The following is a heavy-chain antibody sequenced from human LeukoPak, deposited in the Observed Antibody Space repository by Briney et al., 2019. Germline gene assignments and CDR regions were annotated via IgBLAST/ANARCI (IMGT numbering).Heavy chain of an antibody. CDR3: ARAHIVVVTAIRGLNAFDI. Sequence: GGSLRLPCAASGFTFSSYAMHWVRQAPGKGLEWVAVISYDGSNKYYADSVKGRFTISRDNSKNTLYLQMNSLRAEDTAVYYCARAHIVVVTAIRGLNAFDIWGQGTMVTVSS. CDR2: ISYDGSNK. D-gene: IGHD2-21*02. CDR1: GFTFSSYA. J-gene: IGHJ3*02. V-gene: IGHV3-30*04.